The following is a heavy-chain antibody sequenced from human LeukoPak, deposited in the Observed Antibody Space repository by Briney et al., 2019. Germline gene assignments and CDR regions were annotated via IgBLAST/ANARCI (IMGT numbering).Heavy chain of an antibody. CDR2: ISGYNGNT. J-gene: IGHJ4*02. CDR3: ARGGGYQDH. Sequence: ASVKVSCKASGGAFSSSAVSWVRQAPGQGLEWMGWISGYNGNTNYAQSLQGRVTVTTDTSTNTAYMELRGLRSDDTAIYYCARGGGYQDHWGQGTLVTVSS. CDR1: GGAFSSSA. D-gene: IGHD3-22*01. V-gene: IGHV1-18*01.